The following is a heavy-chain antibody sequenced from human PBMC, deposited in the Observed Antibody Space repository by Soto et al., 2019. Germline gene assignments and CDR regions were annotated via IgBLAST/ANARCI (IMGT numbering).Heavy chain of an antibody. CDR1: GFTFSSYS. J-gene: IGHJ6*03. V-gene: IGHV3-21*01. Sequence: EVQLVESGGGLVKPGGSLRLSCAASGFTFSSYSMNWVRQAPGKGLEWVSSISSSSSYIYYADSVKGRFTISRDNAKNSLYLQMNSLRAEDTAVYYCARDPYCSGGSCFRGRRYYYYMDVWGKGTTVTVSS. CDR2: ISSSSSYI. CDR3: ARDPYCSGGSCFRGRRYYYYMDV. D-gene: IGHD2-15*01.